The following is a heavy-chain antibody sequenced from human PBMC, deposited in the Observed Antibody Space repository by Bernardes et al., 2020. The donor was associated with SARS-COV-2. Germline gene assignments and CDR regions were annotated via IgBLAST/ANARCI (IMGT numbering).Heavy chain of an antibody. J-gene: IGHJ4*02. CDR3: ARTVSGSLSSGWSVDY. CDR2: ISSSSSYI. Sequence: GGSLRLSCAASGFTFSSYSMNWVRQAPGKGLEWVSSISSSSSYIYYADSVKGRFTISRDNAKNSLYLQMNSLRAEDTAVYYCARTVSGSLSSGWSVDYWGQGTLVTVSS. V-gene: IGHV3-21*01. CDR1: GFTFSSYS. D-gene: IGHD6-19*01.